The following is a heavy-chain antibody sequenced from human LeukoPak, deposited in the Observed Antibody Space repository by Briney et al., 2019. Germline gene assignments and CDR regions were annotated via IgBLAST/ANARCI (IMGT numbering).Heavy chain of an antibody. CDR1: GGSVSSGSYY. V-gene: IGHV4-61*01. Sequence: PSETLSLTCTVSGGSVSSGSYYWSWIRQPPGKGLEWIGYIYYSGSTNYNPSLKSRVTISVDTSKNQFSLKLSSVTAADTAVYYCARSSIGYFDWLFPSGFDYWGQGTLVTVSS. CDR3: ARSSIGYFDWLFPSGFDY. D-gene: IGHD3-9*01. J-gene: IGHJ4*02. CDR2: IYYSGST.